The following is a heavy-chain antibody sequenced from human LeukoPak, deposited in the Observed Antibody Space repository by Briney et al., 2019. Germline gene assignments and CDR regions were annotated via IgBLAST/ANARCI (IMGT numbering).Heavy chain of an antibody. CDR2: IKQDGSEK. Sequence: GGSLRLSCAASGFTFSGFWMSWVRQAPGKGLEWVANIKQDGSEKYYVDSVKGRFTISRDNAKNSLYLQMNSLRAEDTAVYYCARSSWYSFELWGRGGLVTVSS. V-gene: IGHV3-7*04. D-gene: IGHD2-15*01. CDR3: ARSSWYSFEL. CDR1: GFTFSGFW. J-gene: IGHJ2*01.